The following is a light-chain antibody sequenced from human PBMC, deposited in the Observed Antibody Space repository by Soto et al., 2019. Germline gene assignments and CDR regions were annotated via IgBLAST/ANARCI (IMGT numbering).Light chain of an antibody. J-gene: IGKJ2*01. CDR3: QQRSNWPPMYT. V-gene: IGKV4-1*01. CDR1: QNILYSSDNKNN. CDR2: WAS. Sequence: DIVMTQSPDSLAVSLGERATINCKSSQNILYSSDNKNNLAWYQQKPGQPPKLLVYWASTRTSGVPDRFSGSGSGTDFTLTISSLQAEDVAVYYCQQRSNWPPMYTFGQGTKLEIK.